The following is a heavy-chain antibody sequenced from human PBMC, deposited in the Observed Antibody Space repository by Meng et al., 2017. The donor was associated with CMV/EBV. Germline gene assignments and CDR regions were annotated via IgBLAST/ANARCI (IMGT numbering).Heavy chain of an antibody. J-gene: IGHJ3*02. V-gene: IGHV1-18*01. Sequence: GYTFTSDGISWVRQAPGQGLEWMGWISAYNGNTNYAQKLQGRVTMTTDTSTSTAYMELRSLRSDDTAVYYCARDRRTTVTPGGAFDIWGQGTMVTVSS. CDR3: ARDRRTTVTPGGAFDI. D-gene: IGHD4-17*01. CDR1: GYTFTSDG. CDR2: ISAYNGNT.